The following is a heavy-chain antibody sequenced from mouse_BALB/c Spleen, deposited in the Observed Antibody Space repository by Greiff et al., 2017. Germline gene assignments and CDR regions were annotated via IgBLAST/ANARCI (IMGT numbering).Heavy chain of an antibody. CDR3: ARWGYGNYEGDLDYYAMDY. J-gene: IGHJ4*01. CDR2: IYPGNVNT. CDR1: GYTFTSYY. V-gene: IGHV1S56*01. Sequence: QVQLQQSGPELVKPGASVRISCKASGYTFTSYYIHWVKQRPGQGLEWIGWIYPGNVNTKYNEKFKGKATLTADKSSSTAYMQLSSLTSEDSAVYFCARWGYGNYEGDLDYYAMDYWGQGTSVTVSS. D-gene: IGHD2-1*01.